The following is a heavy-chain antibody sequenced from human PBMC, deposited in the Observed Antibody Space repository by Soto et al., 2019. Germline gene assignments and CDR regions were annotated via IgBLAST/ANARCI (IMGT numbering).Heavy chain of an antibody. CDR2: ISYDGSNK. CDR1: GFTFSSYG. V-gene: IGHV3-30*18. CDR3: AKVGRGAVAHDY. D-gene: IGHD6-19*01. J-gene: IGHJ4*02. Sequence: QVQLVESGGGVVQSGRSLRLSCAASGFTFSSYGMHWVRQAPGKGLEWVAVISYDGSNKYYADSVKGRFTISRDNSKNTLYLQMNSLRAEDTAVYYCAKVGRGAVAHDYWGQGTLVTVSS.